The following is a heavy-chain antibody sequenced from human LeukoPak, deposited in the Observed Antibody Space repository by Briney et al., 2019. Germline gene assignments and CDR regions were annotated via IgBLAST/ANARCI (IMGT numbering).Heavy chain of an antibody. CDR1: GYTFTSYG. Sequence: ALVKVSCRASGYTFTSYGISWVRQAPGQGLEWMGWISAYNGNTNYAQKLQGRVTMTTDTSTSTAYMELRSLRSDDTAVYYCARERGCSSTSCYKSWGYWGQGTLVTVSS. V-gene: IGHV1-18*01. CDR3: ARERGCSSTSCYKSWGY. J-gene: IGHJ4*02. D-gene: IGHD2-2*02. CDR2: ISAYNGNT.